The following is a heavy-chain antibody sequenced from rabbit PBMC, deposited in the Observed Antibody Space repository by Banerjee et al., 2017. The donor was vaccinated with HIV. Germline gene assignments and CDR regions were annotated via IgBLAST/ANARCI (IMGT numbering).Heavy chain of an antibody. CDR3: AREGYGDGTGDYDL. D-gene: IGHD7-1*01. V-gene: IGHV1S45*01. CDR2: IATGSGTI. J-gene: IGHJ4*01. Sequence: EESGGGLVQPEGSLTLTCTASGFSFSSNAWICWVRQAPGKGLEWIACIATGSGTINYASWAKGRFTISKTSSTTVTLQMTSLTAADTATYFCAREGYGDGTGDYDLWGPGTLVTVS. CDR1: GFSFSSNAW.